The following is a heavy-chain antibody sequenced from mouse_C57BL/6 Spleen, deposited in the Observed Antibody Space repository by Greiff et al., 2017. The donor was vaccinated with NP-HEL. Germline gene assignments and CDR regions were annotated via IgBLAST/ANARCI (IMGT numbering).Heavy chain of an antibody. CDR2: IYPGSGST. CDR3: ASYGGLRQVGYAMDY. CDR1: GYTFTSYW. Sequence: QVQLQQPGAELVKPGASVKMSCKASGYTFTSYWITWVKQRPGQGLEWIGDIYPGSGSTNYNEKFKSKATLTVDTSSSTAYMQLSSLTSEDSAVYYCASYGGLRQVGYAMDYWGQGTSVTVPS. J-gene: IGHJ4*01. V-gene: IGHV1-55*01. D-gene: IGHD2-2*01.